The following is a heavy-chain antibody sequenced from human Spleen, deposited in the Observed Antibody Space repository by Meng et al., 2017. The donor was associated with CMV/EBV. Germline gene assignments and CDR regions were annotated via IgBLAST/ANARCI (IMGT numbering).Heavy chain of an antibody. CDR3: ARDFQKYKTVTSCLGV. CDR1: GHTFTSYG. D-gene: IGHD4-11*01. J-gene: IGHJ6*02. CDR2: ISAYNGNT. V-gene: IGHV1-18*01. Sequence: ASVKVSCKASGHTFTSYGISWVRQAPGQGLEWMGWISAYNGNTNYAQKLQGRVTMTTDTSTSTAYMELRSLRSDDTAVYYCARDFQKYKTVTSCLGVWGQGTTVTVSS.